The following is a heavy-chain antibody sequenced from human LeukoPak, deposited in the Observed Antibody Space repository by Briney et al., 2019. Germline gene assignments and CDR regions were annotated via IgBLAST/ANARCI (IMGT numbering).Heavy chain of an antibody. CDR2: INPNSGGT. Sequence: ASVKVSCKASGYTFSYYYMHWVRQAPGQGLEWMGWINPNSGGTNYAQKFQGWVTMTRDTSITTAYMELSSPRSDDTAIYYCARERQNGLDVWGQGTTVTVSS. D-gene: IGHD6-25*01. CDR3: ARERQNGLDV. J-gene: IGHJ6*02. V-gene: IGHV1-2*04. CDR1: GYTFSYYY.